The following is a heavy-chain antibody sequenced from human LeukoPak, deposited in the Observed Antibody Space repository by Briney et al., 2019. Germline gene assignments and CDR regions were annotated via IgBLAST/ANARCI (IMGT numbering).Heavy chain of an antibody. CDR1: GVSISSGGYY. CDR3: ARDVPHYDYVWGSYRYSNHFDY. D-gene: IGHD3-16*02. CDR2: IYYSGST. V-gene: IGHV4-31*03. J-gene: IGHJ4*02. Sequence: PSETLSLTCTVSGVSISSGGYYWSWIRQHPGKGLEWIGYIYYSGSTYYNPSLKSRVTISVDTSKNQFSLKLSSVTAADTAVYYCARDVPHYDYVWGSYRYSNHFDYWGQGTLVTVSS.